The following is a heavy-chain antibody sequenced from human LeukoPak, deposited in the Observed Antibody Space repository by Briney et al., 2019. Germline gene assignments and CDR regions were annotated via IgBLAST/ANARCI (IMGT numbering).Heavy chain of an antibody. Sequence: ASLKVSCKASGYTFTNYHINWVRQAPGQGLEWMGWINPNTGDRGYAQKFQSRVSITRDTSISTAYMELGSLRSDDTVVYFCTRTPSLTASGYDFWGQGTLVPVSS. V-gene: IGHV1-8*03. CDR2: INPNTGDR. D-gene: IGHD3-9*01. CDR3: TRTPSLTASGYDF. J-gene: IGHJ4*02. CDR1: GYTFTNYH.